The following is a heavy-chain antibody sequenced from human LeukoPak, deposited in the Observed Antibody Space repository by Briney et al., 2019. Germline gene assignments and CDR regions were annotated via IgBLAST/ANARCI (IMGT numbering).Heavy chain of an antibody. CDR1: GGSFSGYY. Sequence: SETLSLTCAVYGGSFSGYYWSWIRQPPGKGLEWIGEINHSGSTNYNPSLKSRVTISVDTSKNQFSLKLSSATAADTAVYYCARRGYSSGWSHYWGQGTLVTVSS. D-gene: IGHD6-19*01. CDR2: INHSGST. CDR3: ARRGYSSGWSHY. J-gene: IGHJ4*02. V-gene: IGHV4-34*01.